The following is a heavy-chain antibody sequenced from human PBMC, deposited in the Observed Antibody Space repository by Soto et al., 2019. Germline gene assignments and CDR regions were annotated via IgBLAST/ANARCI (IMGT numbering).Heavy chain of an antibody. CDR2: IKQDGSEK. D-gene: IGHD3-3*01. Sequence: GGSLRLSCAASGFTFSSYWMSWVRQAPGKGLEWVANIKQDGSEKYYVDSVKGRFTISRDNAKNSLYLQMNSLRAEDTAVYYCARNYDFWSGPIYYMDVWGKGTTVTVSS. CDR3: ARNYDFWSGPIYYMDV. CDR1: GFTFSSYW. J-gene: IGHJ6*03. V-gene: IGHV3-7*01.